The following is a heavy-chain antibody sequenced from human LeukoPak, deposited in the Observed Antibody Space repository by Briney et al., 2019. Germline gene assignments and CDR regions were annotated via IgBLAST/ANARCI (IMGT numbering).Heavy chain of an antibody. Sequence: ASVKVSCKASGGTFSSYAISWVRQAPGQGLEWMGWSSVYNGNTNYAQKFQGRVTMTTDTSTDTAYMELRNLLFDDTAVYYCAKGRRVDADDHFDYWGQGTLVTVSS. CDR3: AKGRRVDADDHFDY. J-gene: IGHJ4*02. D-gene: IGHD1-1*01. V-gene: IGHV1-18*01. CDR2: SSVYNGNT. CDR1: GGTFSSYA.